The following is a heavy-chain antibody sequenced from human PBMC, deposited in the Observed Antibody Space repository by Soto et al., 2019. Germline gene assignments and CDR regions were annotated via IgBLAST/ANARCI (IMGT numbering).Heavy chain of an antibody. CDR2: IYFSGSS. Sequence: SETPSLTCTVSGGSISSSSYYWGWIRQPPGKGLEWIGSIYFSGSSYYNPSLESRVALSVDTSKNQFSLKLSSVTAADTAVYYCARRLCTIFGVVIIQEYFDYWGQGTLVTISS. CDR3: ARRLCTIFGVVIIQEYFDY. J-gene: IGHJ4*02. D-gene: IGHD3-3*01. V-gene: IGHV4-39*01. CDR1: GGSISSSSYY.